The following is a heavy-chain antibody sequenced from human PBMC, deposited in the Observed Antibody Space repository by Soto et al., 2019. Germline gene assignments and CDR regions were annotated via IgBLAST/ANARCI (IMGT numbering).Heavy chain of an antibody. CDR2: IWFDGSNK. Sequence: QVQLVESGGGVVQPGRSLRLSCAASGFTFSSYGMNWVSQAPGKVLEWVAVIWFDGSNKFYADYVKGRFTISRDNSKNTVSLQMNSLRDEDSAADYCATTGPYWGQGTLVTVSS. CDR1: GFTFSSYG. J-gene: IGHJ4*02. CDR3: ATTGPY. V-gene: IGHV3-33*01.